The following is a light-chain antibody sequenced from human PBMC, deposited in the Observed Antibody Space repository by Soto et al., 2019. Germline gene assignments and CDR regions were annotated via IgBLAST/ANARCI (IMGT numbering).Light chain of an antibody. CDR3: QQYNSYWT. V-gene: IGKV1-5*02. J-gene: IGKJ1*01. CDR1: ESISSW. CDR2: DVS. Sequence: DIQMTQIPSTLPASVGDTVTIICRASESISSWLAWYQQKPGKAPKLLIYDVSKLRRGVPSRFSGSGSGTEFTLTISSLQPDDFATYYCQQYNSYWTFGQGTKVDIK.